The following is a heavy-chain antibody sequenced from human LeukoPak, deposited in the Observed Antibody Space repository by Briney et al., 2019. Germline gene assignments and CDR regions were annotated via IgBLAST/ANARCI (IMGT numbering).Heavy chain of an antibody. CDR1: GFTFSSYG. V-gene: IGHV3-7*01. CDR3: ARGGNTPDY. Sequence: GGSLRLSCAASGFTFSSYGMHWVRQAPGKWLEWVANIKQDGSEKYYVDSVKGRFTISRDNAKNSLYLQMNSLRAEDTAVYYCARGGNTPDYWGQGILVTVSS. J-gene: IGHJ4*02. CDR2: IKQDGSEK.